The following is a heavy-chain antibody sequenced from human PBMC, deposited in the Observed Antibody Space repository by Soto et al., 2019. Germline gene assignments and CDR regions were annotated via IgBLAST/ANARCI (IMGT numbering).Heavy chain of an antibody. V-gene: IGHV4-34*01. CDR2: ISQSGST. CDR3: ARGRFCPPTALLLPHSAGSCFAP. D-gene: IGHD2-15*01. J-gene: IGHJ5*02. Sequence: WRGGHPGKCREWPEEISQSGSTNYNPSLKGRVTISVDTSKNQFSLKLSSFTAADASVYYCARGRFCPPTALLLPHSAGSCFAPWCSGTLVMVSS.